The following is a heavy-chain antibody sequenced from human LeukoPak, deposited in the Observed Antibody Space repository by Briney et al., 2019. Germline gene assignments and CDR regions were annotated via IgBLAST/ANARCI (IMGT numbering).Heavy chain of an antibody. J-gene: IGHJ4*02. CDR2: IYYSGST. D-gene: IGHD6-19*01. CDR3: ARPALPNGSGWYYFDY. Sequence: SETLSLTCTVSGGSISSYYWSWIRQPPGKGLEWIGFIYYSGSTNYNPSLKSRVTMSVDTSQNQFSLKLSSVTAADTAGYYCARPALPNGSGWYYFDYWGQGALVTVSS. CDR1: GGSISSYY. V-gene: IGHV4-59*01.